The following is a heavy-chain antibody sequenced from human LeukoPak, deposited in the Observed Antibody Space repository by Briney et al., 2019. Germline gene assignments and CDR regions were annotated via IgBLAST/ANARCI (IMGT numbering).Heavy chain of an antibody. V-gene: IGHV3-23*01. CDR1: GFTFSSYA. Sequence: QTGGSLRLSCAASGFTFSSYAMSWVRQAPGKGLEWVSAISGSGGSTYYADSVKGRFTISRDNSKNTLYLQMNSLRAEDTAVYYCAKDSWSSSWYQLIPSPPPAYFDYWGQGTLVTVSS. J-gene: IGHJ4*02. CDR2: ISGSGGST. D-gene: IGHD6-13*01. CDR3: AKDSWSSSWYQLIPSPPPAYFDY.